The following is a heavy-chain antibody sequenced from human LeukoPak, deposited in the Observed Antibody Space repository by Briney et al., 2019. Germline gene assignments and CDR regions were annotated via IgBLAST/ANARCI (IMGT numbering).Heavy chain of an antibody. CDR1: GFTVSGNY. D-gene: IGHD3-22*01. CDR3: ARDWDDGRAERPA. J-gene: IGHJ5*02. V-gene: IGHV3-53*01. Sequence: SGGSLRLSCAASGFTVSGNYMSWFRQAPGQGLECVAVIYSGGDTYYADSVKGRFTISRDKSKNGLYLQMNSLRAEDTAVYYCARDWDDGRAERPAWGQGTLVTVSS. CDR2: IYSGGDT.